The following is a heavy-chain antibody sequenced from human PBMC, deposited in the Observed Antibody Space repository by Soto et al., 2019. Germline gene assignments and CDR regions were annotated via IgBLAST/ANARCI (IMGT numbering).Heavy chain of an antibody. D-gene: IGHD6-6*01. CDR3: ARGEDASFYYGLDV. Sequence: SETLSLTCTVSGGSITSSYWSWIRRPPGKGLEWIAYIYDTGISGYTPSTSYNPSLKSRVTMSVDTSKSQFSLKLTSVTAADTAVYYCARGEDASFYYGLDVWGQGITVTVSS. V-gene: IGHV4-59*01. J-gene: IGHJ6*02. CDR2: IYDTGISGYTPST. CDR1: GGSITSSY.